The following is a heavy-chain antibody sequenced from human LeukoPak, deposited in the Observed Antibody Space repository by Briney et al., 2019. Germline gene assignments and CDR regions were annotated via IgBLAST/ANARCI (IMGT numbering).Heavy chain of an antibody. V-gene: IGHV1-2*02. D-gene: IGHD3-3*01. CDR2: INPNSGGT. Sequence: GASVKVSCRASGYTFTGYYMHWVRQAPGQGLEWMGWINPNSGGTNYAQKFQGRVTMTRDTSISTAYMELSRLRSDDTAVYYCARGSVDFWRPRFDPWGQGTLVTVSS. J-gene: IGHJ5*02. CDR1: GYTFTGYY. CDR3: ARGSVDFWRPRFDP.